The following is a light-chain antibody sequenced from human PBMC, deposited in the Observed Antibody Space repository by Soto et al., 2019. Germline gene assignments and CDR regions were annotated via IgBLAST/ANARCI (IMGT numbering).Light chain of an antibody. J-gene: IGKJ2*01. CDR2: WAS. CDR3: QQYYSTPPHT. Sequence: DIVMTQSPDSLAVSLGERATINCKSSQSVLYSSNNKNYLAWYQQKSGQPPKLIIYWASTRESGVPDRFSGTGSGTDFTLTISSLQAEDVAVYYCQQYYSTPPHTFGQGTKLEIK. V-gene: IGKV4-1*01. CDR1: QSVLYSSNNKNY.